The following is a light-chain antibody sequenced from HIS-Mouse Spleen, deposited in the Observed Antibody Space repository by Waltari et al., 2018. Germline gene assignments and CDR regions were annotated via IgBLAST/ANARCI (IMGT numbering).Light chain of an antibody. V-gene: IGKV1-8*01. J-gene: IGKJ1*01. CDR2: GAS. Sequence: AIRMTQSPSSFSASTGDRVTITCRASQGISSYLAWYQQKPGKAPKLLIYGASTLQSGVPSRFSGSGSGTDFTLTISCLQSEDFATYYCQQYYSYPWTFGQGTKVEIK. CDR3: QQYYSYPWT. CDR1: QGISSY.